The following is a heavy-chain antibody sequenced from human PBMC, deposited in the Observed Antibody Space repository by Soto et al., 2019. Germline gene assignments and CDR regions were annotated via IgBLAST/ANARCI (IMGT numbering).Heavy chain of an antibody. J-gene: IGHJ3*02. V-gene: IGHV4-59*01. CDR1: GVSISSYY. D-gene: IGHD6-19*01. CDR2: IYYSGSS. CDR3: AREQWLEQGAFDI. Sequence: QVQLQESGPGLVKPSETLSLTCTVSGVSISSYYWSWIRQPPGKGLECIGYIYYSGSSNYNPSLKSRVTISEDTAKNQFSLKLTSVTAADTAVYYCAREQWLEQGAFDIWGQGTMVTVSS.